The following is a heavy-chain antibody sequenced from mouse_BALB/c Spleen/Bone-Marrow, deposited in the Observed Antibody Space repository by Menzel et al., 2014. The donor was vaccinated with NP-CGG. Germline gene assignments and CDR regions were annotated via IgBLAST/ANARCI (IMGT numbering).Heavy chain of an antibody. D-gene: IGHD2-10*02. CDR1: GFNIXDYY. J-gene: IGHJ2*01. Sequence: EVKLLESGAELVRSGASVKLSCTASGFNIXDYYMHWVKQRPEQGLERIGWIDPENGDTEYAPKFQGKATMTADTSSNTAYLQLSSLTSEDTAVYYCNEGYGNYGYWGQGTTLTVSS. V-gene: IGHV14-4*02. CDR3: NEGYGNYGY. CDR2: IDPENGDT.